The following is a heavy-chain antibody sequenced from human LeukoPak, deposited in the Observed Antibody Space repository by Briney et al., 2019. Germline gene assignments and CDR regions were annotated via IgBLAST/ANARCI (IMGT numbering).Heavy chain of an antibody. CDR1: GGSISSGGYY. Sequence: SETLSLTCTVSGGSISSGGYYWSWIRQHPGQGLEWIGYIYYSGSTYYNPSLKSRATISVDTSKNQFSLKLSSVTAADTAVYYCARVGGGATPNYWYFDLWGRGTLVTVSS. J-gene: IGHJ2*01. CDR3: ARVGGGATPNYWYFDL. V-gene: IGHV4-31*03. D-gene: IGHD3-16*01. CDR2: IYYSGST.